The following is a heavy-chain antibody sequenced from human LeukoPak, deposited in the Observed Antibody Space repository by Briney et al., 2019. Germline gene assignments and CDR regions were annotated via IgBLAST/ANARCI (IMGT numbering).Heavy chain of an antibody. Sequence: KSGGSLRLSCAASGFTFSSYWMSWVRQAPGKGLEWVGRIKSKTDGGTTDYAAPVKGRFTISRDDSKNTLYLQMSSLKTEDTAVYYCTNDILTEGGAWGQGTLVTVSS. CDR3: TNDILTEGGA. D-gene: IGHD3-9*01. V-gene: IGHV3-15*01. J-gene: IGHJ5*02. CDR1: GFTFSSYW. CDR2: IKSKTDGGTT.